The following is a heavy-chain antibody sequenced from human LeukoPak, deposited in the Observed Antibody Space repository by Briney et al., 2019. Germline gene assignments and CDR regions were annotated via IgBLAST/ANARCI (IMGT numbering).Heavy chain of an antibody. J-gene: IGHJ4*02. CDR3: ARRQTYFDY. Sequence: SETLSLTCTASNGSISPYFWSWIRQPPGKGLEWIGYIYYSGSTKYNPSLKSRVTISLDTSKKQFSLKLSSVTAADTALYYCARRQTYFDYWGQGTLVTVSS. CDR2: IYYSGST. V-gene: IGHV4-59*08. CDR1: NGSISPYF.